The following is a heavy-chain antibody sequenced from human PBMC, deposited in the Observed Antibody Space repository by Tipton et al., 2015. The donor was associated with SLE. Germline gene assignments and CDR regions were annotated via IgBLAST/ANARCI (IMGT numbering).Heavy chain of an antibody. J-gene: IGHJ4*02. Sequence: GSLRLSCAASGFTFSSYSMNWVRQAPGKGLEWVSYISSSSSTIYYADSVKGRFTISRDNAKNSLYLQMNSLRAEDTAVYYCARDSGLRQQLGPGYWGQGTLVTVSS. V-gene: IGHV3-48*01. D-gene: IGHD6-13*01. CDR3: ARDSGLRQQLGPGY. CDR2: ISSSSSTI. CDR1: GFTFSSYS.